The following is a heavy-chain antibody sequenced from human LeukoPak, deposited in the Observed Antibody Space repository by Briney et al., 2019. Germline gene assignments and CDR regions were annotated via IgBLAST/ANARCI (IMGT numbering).Heavy chain of an antibody. Sequence: SETLSLTCTVSGGSVSSGSYYWSWIRQPPGKGLEWIGYIYYSGSTNYNPSLKSRVTISVDTSKNQFSLKLSSVTAADTAVYYCARGLMYYYDSSGCFFDYWGQGTLVTVSS. CDR3: ARGLMYYYDSSGCFFDY. J-gene: IGHJ4*02. V-gene: IGHV4-61*01. D-gene: IGHD3-22*01. CDR1: GGSVSSGSYY. CDR2: IYYSGST.